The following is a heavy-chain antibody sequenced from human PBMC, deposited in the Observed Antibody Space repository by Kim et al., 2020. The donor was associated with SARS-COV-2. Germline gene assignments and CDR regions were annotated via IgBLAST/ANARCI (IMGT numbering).Heavy chain of an antibody. D-gene: IGHD6-13*01. V-gene: IGHV3-23*01. Sequence: GGSLRLSCAASGFTFSSYAMSWVRQAPGKGLEWVSGISGSGGSTYYAHSVKGRFTISRDNSKNTLYLQMNSLRAEDTALYYCAKLSSSSWYEDFDYWGQGTLVTVSS. CDR1: GFTFSSYA. J-gene: IGHJ4*02. CDR3: AKLSSSSWYEDFDY. CDR2: ISGSGGST.